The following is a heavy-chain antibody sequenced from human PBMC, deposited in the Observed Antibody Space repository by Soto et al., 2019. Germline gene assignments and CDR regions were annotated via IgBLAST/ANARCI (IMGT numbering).Heavy chain of an antibody. CDR3: TSTVTSYYMDV. V-gene: IGHV3-73*01. D-gene: IGHD4-17*01. J-gene: IGHJ6*03. CDR1: GFTFSGSA. Sequence: EVQLVESGGGLVQPGGSLKLSCAASGFTFSGSAMHWVRQASGKGLEWVGRIRTKPNSYATAYAASVNGRFTISRDDLKNTAYLQMNSLKTEDTAVYYCTSTVTSYYMDVWGKGTTVTVSS. CDR2: IRTKPNSYAT.